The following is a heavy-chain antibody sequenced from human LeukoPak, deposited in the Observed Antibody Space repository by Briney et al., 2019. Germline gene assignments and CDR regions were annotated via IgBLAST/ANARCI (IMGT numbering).Heavy chain of an antibody. J-gene: IGHJ5*02. Sequence: GGSLRLSCAASGFTLSNYWMHWVRQVPGKGLVWVTRISSDGTSTSYADSVKGRFTVSRDNAKNTLYLQMNSLRAEDTAVYYCVRAPSGGWDGWFDPWGQGPLVTVSS. CDR2: ISSDGTST. V-gene: IGHV3-74*01. D-gene: IGHD2-15*01. CDR1: GFTLSNYW. CDR3: VRAPSGGWDGWFDP.